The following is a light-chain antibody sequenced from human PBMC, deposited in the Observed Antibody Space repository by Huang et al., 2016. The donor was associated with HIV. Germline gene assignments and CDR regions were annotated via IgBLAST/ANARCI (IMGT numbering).Light chain of an antibody. CDR1: QDIANY. V-gene: IGKV1-33*01. J-gene: IGKJ4*01. Sequence: DIQMTQSPSSLSASVGDKVTITCQAMQDIANYLNWYQQKPGEAPKLLIYDTSNLRTGGPSRFSGSGSGTDFFFTSRSLQPEDVATYYCQQYDYFPLTFGGGTRLGI. CDR2: DTS. CDR3: QQYDYFPLT.